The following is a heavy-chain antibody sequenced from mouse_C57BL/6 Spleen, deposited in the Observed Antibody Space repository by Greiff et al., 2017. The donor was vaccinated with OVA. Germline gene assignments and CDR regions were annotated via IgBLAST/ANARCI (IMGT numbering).Heavy chain of an antibody. D-gene: IGHD1-1*01. CDR1: GYTFTSYW. V-gene: IGHV1-53*01. J-gene: IGHJ2*01. CDR3: ARSATTVVEGDYFDY. Sequence: QVQLQQPGTELVKPGASVTLSCKASGYTFTSYWMHWVKQRPGQGLEWIGNINPSNGGTNYNEKFKNKATLTVDKSSSTAYMQLSSLTSEDSAVYDCARSATTVVEGDYFDYWGQGTTLTVSS. CDR2: INPSNGGT.